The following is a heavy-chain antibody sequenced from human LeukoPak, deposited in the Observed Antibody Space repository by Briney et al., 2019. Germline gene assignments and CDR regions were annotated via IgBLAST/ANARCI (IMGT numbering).Heavy chain of an antibody. J-gene: IGHJ4*02. CDR3: ASLEHNVNTWTYYADY. D-gene: IGHD1-26*01. CDR2: ILYDGSNK. CDR1: GFALRNNG. Sequence: GRSLRLSCAASGFALRNNGMHWVRQAPGKGLEWVATILYDGSNKYYADSVKGRFTISRDNSKNTLYLQMNSLRAEDTAVYYCASLEHNVNTWTYYADYWGPGTLVTVSS. V-gene: IGHV3-30*03.